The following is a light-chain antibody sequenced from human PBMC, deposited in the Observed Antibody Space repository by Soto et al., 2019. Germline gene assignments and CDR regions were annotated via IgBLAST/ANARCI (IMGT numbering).Light chain of an antibody. J-gene: IGKJ4*01. CDR3: QQYHTWPVT. Sequence: IVMTQSPAPLSVAPGGRVTFSCRASQGISTKVAWYEHKPCQAPRLLISAVSTGATGVPARFSGSGSGTDFTLTLHSRQCEDCATYYCQQYHTWPVTFGWGTKVEIK. V-gene: IGKV3-15*01. CDR1: QGISTK. CDR2: AVS.